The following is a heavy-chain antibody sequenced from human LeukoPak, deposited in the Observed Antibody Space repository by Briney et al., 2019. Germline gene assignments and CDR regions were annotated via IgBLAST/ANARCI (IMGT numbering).Heavy chain of an antibody. CDR2: ISYSGST. J-gene: IGHJ6*02. D-gene: IGHD6-6*01. V-gene: IGHV4-59*01. Sequence: PSETLSLTCTVSGGSISSYFWSWIRQPPGKGLEWIGYISYSGSTNYNPSLKSRVTISVDTSKYHFSLKLSSVTAADTALYYCARASSRSAPNYYGMDVWGQGETVTVSS. CDR1: GGSISSYF. CDR3: ARASSRSAPNYYGMDV.